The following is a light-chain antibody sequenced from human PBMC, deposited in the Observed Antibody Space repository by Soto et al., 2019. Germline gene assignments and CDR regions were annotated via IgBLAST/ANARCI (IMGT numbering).Light chain of an antibody. CDR2: DAS. CDR3: QQYYHFPYT. CDR1: QDITNS. Sequence: DIQMTQSPSSLSASVGDRVTITCQASQDITNSLKSYQQKPGKAPKLLMYDASNLETGVPSRFSGSGSGTDFTFTISRLQPVEIAKYYCQQYYHFPYTLGRGTKLEI. J-gene: IGKJ2*01. V-gene: IGKV1-33*01.